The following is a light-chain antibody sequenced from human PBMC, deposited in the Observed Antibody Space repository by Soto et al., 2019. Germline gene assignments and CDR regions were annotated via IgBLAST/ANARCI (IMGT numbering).Light chain of an antibody. CDR1: SGDVGYYNY. Sequence: QSALTQPRSVSGSPGQSVTISCTGTSGDVGYYNYVSWYQQHPGKAPKVMIYDVSERPSGVPDRFSGSKSGNTASLTISRLQAEDEADYYCCSYAGSPRYVFGTGTKLTVL. CDR2: DVS. CDR3: CSYAGSPRYV. V-gene: IGLV2-11*01. J-gene: IGLJ1*01.